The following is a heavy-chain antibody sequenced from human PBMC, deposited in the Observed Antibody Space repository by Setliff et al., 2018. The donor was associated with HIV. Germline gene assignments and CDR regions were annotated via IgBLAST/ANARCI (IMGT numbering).Heavy chain of an antibody. CDR3: AKRTFGSGRLDP. D-gene: IGHD3-16*01. CDR1: GVSFSGDY. V-gene: IGHV4-4*09. Sequence: SETLSLTCAVSGVSFSGDYWSWVRQPPGKGLEWIGQIHTTGSTNYNPSLKSRVTISMDTSKNQFSLNLNSVTATDTAMYYCAKRTFGSGRLDPWGQGTLVTVSS. CDR2: IHTTGST. J-gene: IGHJ5*02.